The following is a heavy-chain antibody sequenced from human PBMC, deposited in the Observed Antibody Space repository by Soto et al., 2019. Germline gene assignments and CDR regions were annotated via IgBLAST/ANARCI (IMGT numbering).Heavy chain of an antibody. J-gene: IGHJ5*02. D-gene: IGHD4-4*01. Sequence: PGESLKISCKGSGYNFTNYLIGWVRQMPGKGLEWMGIIYPGDSDTRYSPSFQGQVTISADKSISTAYLQWSSLKASDTAMYYCVRFYSHVDPWGQGTQVTVSS. CDR3: VRFYSHVDP. CDR2: IYPGDSDT. CDR1: GYNFTNYL. V-gene: IGHV5-51*01.